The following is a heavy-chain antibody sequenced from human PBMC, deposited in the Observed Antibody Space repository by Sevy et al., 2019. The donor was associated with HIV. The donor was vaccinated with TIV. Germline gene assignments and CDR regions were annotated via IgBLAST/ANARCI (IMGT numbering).Heavy chain of an antibody. CDR3: ARVGYFDWLLPFDY. Sequence: ASVKVSCKASGYTFTGYYMHWVRQAPGQGLEWMGWINPNSGGTNYAQKFQGRVTMTRDTSISTAYMELSRLRSGDTAGYYCARVGYFDWLLPFDYWGQGTLVTVSS. D-gene: IGHD3-9*01. CDR2: INPNSGGT. CDR1: GYTFTGYY. J-gene: IGHJ4*02. V-gene: IGHV1-2*02.